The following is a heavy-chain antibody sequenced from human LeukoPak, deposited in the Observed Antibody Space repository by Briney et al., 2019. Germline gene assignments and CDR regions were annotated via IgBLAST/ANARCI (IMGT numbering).Heavy chain of an antibody. Sequence: SETLSLTCTVSGGSISSGGYYWSWIRQHPGKGLEWIGYIYYSGSTYYNPSLKSRVTISVDTSKNQFSLKLSSVTAADTAVYYCARDIKHEGYRSGGSCYSLWFDPWGQGTLVTVSS. V-gene: IGHV4-31*03. CDR1: GGSISSGGYY. D-gene: IGHD2-15*01. CDR3: ARDIKHEGYRSGGSCYSLWFDP. CDR2: IYYSGST. J-gene: IGHJ5*02.